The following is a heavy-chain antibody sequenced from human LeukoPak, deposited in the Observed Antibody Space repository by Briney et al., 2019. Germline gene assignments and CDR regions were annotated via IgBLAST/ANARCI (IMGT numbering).Heavy chain of an antibody. CDR3: ARADHGGNWYAFDI. V-gene: IGHV7-4-1*02. Sequence: ASVKVSCKASGYTFTSYAMNWVRQAPGQGLEWMGWINTNTGNPTYAQGFTGRFVFSLDTSVSTAYLQISSLKAEDTAVYYCARADHGGNWYAFDIWGQGTMVTVSS. CDR1: GYTFTSYA. CDR2: INTNTGNP. J-gene: IGHJ3*02. D-gene: IGHD4-23*01.